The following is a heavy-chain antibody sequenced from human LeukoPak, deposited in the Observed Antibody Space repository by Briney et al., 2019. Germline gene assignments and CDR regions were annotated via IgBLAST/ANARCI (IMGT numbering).Heavy chain of an antibody. V-gene: IGHV1-3*01. J-gene: IGHJ6*04. Sequence: GSVKVSCKASGYTFTSYAMHWVRQAPGQRLEWMGWINAGNGNTKYSQKFQGRVTITRDTSASTAYMELSSLRSEDTAVYYCARDQAYGIAVAGTYYYGMDVWGKGTTVTVSS. D-gene: IGHD6-19*01. CDR1: GYTFTSYA. CDR3: ARDQAYGIAVAGTYYYGMDV. CDR2: INAGNGNT.